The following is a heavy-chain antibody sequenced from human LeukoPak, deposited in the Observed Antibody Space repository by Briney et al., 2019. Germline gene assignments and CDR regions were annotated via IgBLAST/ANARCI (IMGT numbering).Heavy chain of an antibody. D-gene: IGHD2-21*02. J-gene: IGHJ5*02. CDR2: IYYSGST. CDR3: ARAGIVVVTLYGVWFDP. CDR1: GYSISSGYY. V-gene: IGHV4-38-2*02. Sequence: SETLSLTCTVSGYSISSGYYWGWIRQPPGKGLEWIGSIYYSGSTYYNPSLKSRVTISVDTSKNQFSLKLSSVTAADTAVYYCARAGIVVVTLYGVWFDPWGQGTLVTVSS.